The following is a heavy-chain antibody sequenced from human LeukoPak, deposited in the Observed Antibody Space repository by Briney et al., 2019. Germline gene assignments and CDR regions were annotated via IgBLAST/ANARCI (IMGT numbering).Heavy chain of an antibody. CDR2: INHSGST. J-gene: IGHJ4*02. CDR1: GGSFSGYY. Sequence: SETLSLTCAVYGGSFSGYYWSWIRQPPGKGLEWIGEINHSGSTNYNPSLKSRVTISVDTSKNQFSLKLSSVTAADTAVYYCARRGYGSGSYYNSKTAFDYWGQGTLVTVSS. CDR3: ARRGYGSGSYYNSKTAFDY. D-gene: IGHD3-10*01. V-gene: IGHV4-34*01.